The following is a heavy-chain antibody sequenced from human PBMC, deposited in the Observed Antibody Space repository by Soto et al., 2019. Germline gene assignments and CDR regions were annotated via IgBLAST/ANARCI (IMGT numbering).Heavy chain of an antibody. Sequence: QVQLVQSGAEVKKPGASVKVSCKASGYTFTTYDINWVRQAPGQGLEWMGWMNPYTGNAGYAQKFQGRVNMTRDHALSTAYIELSGLGSEDTAVYYCARRKERSGPNYFDYWGQGTLVTVSS. CDR2: MNPYTGNA. D-gene: IGHD6-25*01. J-gene: IGHJ4*02. CDR3: ARRKERSGPNYFDY. CDR1: GYTFTTYD. V-gene: IGHV1-8*01.